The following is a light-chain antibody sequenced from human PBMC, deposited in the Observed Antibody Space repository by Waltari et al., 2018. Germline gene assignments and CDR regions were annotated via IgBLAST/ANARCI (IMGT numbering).Light chain of an antibody. CDR2: DAS. CDR1: QSISSW. Sequence: DIQMTQSPSTLSASVGDRVTITCRARQSISSWLAWYQQKPGKAPKLLIYDASSLESGVPSRFSGSGSGTEFTLTISSLQPDDFATYYCQQYNSPRTFGQGTKVEIK. CDR3: QQYNSPRT. V-gene: IGKV1-5*01. J-gene: IGKJ1*01.